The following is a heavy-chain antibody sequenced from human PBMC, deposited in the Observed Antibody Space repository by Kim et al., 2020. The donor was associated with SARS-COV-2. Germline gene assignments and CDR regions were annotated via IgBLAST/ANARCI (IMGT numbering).Heavy chain of an antibody. J-gene: IGHJ4*01. Sequence: GGSLRLSCAVSGFTFSDYYMDWVRQAPGKGLEWVARIITKAKSYTTEYAASVKGRFTVSRDDSKNSLYLQMNSLKTEDTAVYYCGRGYPSGGEHAIHYWG. CDR3: GRGYPSGGEHAIHY. CDR2: IITKAKSYTT. V-gene: IGHV3-72*01. CDR1: GFTFSDYY. D-gene: IGHD1-26*01.